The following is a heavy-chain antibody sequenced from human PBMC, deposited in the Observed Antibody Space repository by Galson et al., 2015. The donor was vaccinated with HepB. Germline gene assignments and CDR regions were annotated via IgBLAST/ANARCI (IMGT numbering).Heavy chain of an antibody. Sequence: SLRLSCAASGFTFSSYAMSWVRQAPGKGLEWVSAISGSGGSTYYADSVKGRFTISRDNSKNTLYLQMNSLRAEDTAVYYCAKEPRRYDILTGSSRFDYWGQGTLVTVSS. J-gene: IGHJ4*02. V-gene: IGHV3-23*01. CDR3: AKEPRRYDILTGSSRFDY. D-gene: IGHD3-9*01. CDR2: ISGSGGST. CDR1: GFTFSSYA.